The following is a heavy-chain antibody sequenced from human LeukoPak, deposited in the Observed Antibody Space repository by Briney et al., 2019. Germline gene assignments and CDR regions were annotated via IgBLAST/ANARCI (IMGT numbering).Heavy chain of an antibody. CDR3: ARAGYSSGWSWTYYYYYIDV. J-gene: IGHJ6*03. Sequence: GGSLRLSCAASEFILSLNYMSWVRPAPGEGLEWVSGINWIGGRTGYADSVKGRFTISRNNAKNSLYLQMNSLRAEDTAFDYAARAGYSSGWSWTYYYYYIDVWGKGTTVTVSS. CDR2: INWIGGRT. D-gene: IGHD6-19*01. V-gene: IGHV3-20*04. CDR1: EFILSLNY.